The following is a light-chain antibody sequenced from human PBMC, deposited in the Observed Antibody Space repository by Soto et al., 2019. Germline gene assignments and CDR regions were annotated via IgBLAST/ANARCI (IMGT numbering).Light chain of an antibody. V-gene: IGKV3-15*01. CDR1: QSVRNN. CDR2: GAS. J-gene: IGKJ1*01. CDR3: QHYNNWPPAWT. Sequence: EIVMTQSPATLSVSPGERATLSCRASQSVRNNLAWYQQKPGQAPRLLIYGASTRATGIPARFSGSGPGTEFTLTISSLQSEDFALYYCQHYNNWPPAWTFGQGTKVDI.